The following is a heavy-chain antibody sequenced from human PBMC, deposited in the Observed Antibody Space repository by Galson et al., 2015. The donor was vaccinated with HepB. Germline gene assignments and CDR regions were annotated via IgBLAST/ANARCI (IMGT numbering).Heavy chain of an antibody. Sequence: SLRLSCAASGFTISTYWMHWVRQPPGKGLVWVSRINSDGTSTSYADSVKGRFTISGDNAKNTLYLQMNSLRAEDTAVYYCVRGTGGYSGSWYDNWGQGTLVTVSS. V-gene: IGHV3-74*01. D-gene: IGHD5-12*01. CDR1: GFTISTYW. J-gene: IGHJ5*02. CDR2: INSDGTST. CDR3: VRGTGGYSGSWYDN.